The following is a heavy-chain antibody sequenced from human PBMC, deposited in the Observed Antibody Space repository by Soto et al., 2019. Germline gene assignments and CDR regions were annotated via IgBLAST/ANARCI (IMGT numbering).Heavy chain of an antibody. V-gene: IGHV1-69*13. CDR2: IIPIFGTA. Sequence: GASVKVSCKASGGTFSSFGISWVRQAPGQGLEWMGGIIPIFGTANYAQKFQGRVTITADESTSTAYMELSSLRSEDTAVYDCATTYGYSSSPWGQGTLVTVSS. CDR1: GGTFSSFG. D-gene: IGHD6-13*01. J-gene: IGHJ5*02. CDR3: ATTYGYSSSP.